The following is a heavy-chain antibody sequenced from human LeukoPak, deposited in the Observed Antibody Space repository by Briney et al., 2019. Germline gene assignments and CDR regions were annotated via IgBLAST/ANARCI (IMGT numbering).Heavy chain of an antibody. V-gene: IGHV4-59*08. Sequence: SETLSLTCTVSGGSISSYYWSWIRQPPGKGLEWIGYIYYSGSTNYNPSLKSRVTISVDTSKNQFSLKLSSVTAADTAVYYCANGDHDFWSEQFDFWGQGALVTVSA. D-gene: IGHD3-3*01. CDR3: ANGDHDFWSEQFDF. CDR1: GGSISSYY. CDR2: IYYSGST. J-gene: IGHJ4*02.